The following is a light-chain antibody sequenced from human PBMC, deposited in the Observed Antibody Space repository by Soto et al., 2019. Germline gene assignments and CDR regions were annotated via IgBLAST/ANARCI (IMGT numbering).Light chain of an antibody. CDR2: GAS. CDR1: QNVSSN. J-gene: IGKJ4*01. CDR3: QQYDNWPLT. V-gene: IGKV3-15*01. Sequence: EIVMTQSPATLPVSPGERATLSCRASQNVSSNLAWYQQKPGQAPRFLIYGASTRATGIPARFSGSGSGTEFTLTISSLQSEDFAVYYCQQYDNWPLTFGGGTKVEIK.